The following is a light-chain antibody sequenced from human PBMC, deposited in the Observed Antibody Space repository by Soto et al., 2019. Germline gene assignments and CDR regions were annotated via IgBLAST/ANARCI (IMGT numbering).Light chain of an antibody. Sequence: EIVLTQSPATLSLSPGERATLSCRASQSVSTYLAWYQQRPGQAPRLLIYDASTRATGIPARFSGSGSETDFTLTISSLEPEDFAVYYCQQRSNWPSLTFGGGTKGDIK. CDR3: QQRSNWPSLT. CDR1: QSVSTY. V-gene: IGKV3-11*01. J-gene: IGKJ4*01. CDR2: DAS.